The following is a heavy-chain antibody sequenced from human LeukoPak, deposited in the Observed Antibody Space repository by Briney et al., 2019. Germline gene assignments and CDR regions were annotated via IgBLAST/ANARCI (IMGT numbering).Heavy chain of an antibody. J-gene: IGHJ4*02. D-gene: IGHD5-24*01. CDR3: ARGRDGYNLDY. CDR2: IYYSGST. V-gene: IGHV4-59*01. CDR1: GGSISSYY. Sequence: SETLSLTCTVSGGSISSYYWSWIRQPPGKGLEWIGYIYYSGSTNYNPSLKSRVTISVDTSKNQFSLKLSSVTAADTAVYYCARGRDGYNLDYWGQGTLVTVSS.